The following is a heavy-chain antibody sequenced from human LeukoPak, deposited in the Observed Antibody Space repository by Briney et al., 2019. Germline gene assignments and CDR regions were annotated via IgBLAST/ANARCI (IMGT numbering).Heavy chain of an antibody. Sequence: SETLSLTCAVYGGSFSGYYWGWIRQPPGKGLEWIGSISYGGRTYYNPSLKSRVDISIDTSNNQFSLKLESVTAADTAVYFCARSLYSTGLPVLEYFQHWGQGTLVTVSS. CDR2: ISYGGRT. CDR1: GGSFSGYY. CDR3: ARSLYSTGLPVLEYFQH. V-gene: IGHV4-39*01. J-gene: IGHJ1*01. D-gene: IGHD6-19*01.